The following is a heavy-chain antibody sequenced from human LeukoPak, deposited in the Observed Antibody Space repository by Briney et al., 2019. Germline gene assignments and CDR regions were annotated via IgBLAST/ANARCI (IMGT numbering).Heavy chain of an antibody. D-gene: IGHD2-2*02. CDR3: ARDIRVPAAIIGYYYYYYGMDV. CDR1: GYTFTGYY. J-gene: IGHJ6*02. Sequence: ASVKVSCKASGYTFTGYYMHWVRQAPGQGLEWMGWISPNSGGTNYAQKFQGRVTMTRDTSISTAYMELSRLRSDDTAVYYCARDIRVPAAIIGYYYYYYGMDVWGQGTTVTVSS. CDR2: ISPNSGGT. V-gene: IGHV1-2*02.